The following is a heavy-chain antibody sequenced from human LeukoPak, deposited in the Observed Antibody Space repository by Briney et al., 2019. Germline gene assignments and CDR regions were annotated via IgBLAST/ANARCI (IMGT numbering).Heavy chain of an antibody. D-gene: IGHD6-19*01. CDR1: GFTFSSYG. J-gene: IGHJ4*02. CDR2: IWYDGSNK. CDR3: ARDQNSIAVAGMIDY. V-gene: IGHV3-33*01. Sequence: GGSLRLSCAASGFTFSSYGMHWVRQAPGKGLEWVAVIWYDGSNKYYADSVKGRFTISRDNSKNTLYLQMNSLRAEDTAVYYCARDQNSIAVAGMIDYWGQGTLVTVSS.